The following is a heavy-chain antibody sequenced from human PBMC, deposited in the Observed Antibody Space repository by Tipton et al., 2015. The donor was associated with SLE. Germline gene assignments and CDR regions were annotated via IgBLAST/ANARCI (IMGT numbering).Heavy chain of an antibody. J-gene: IGHJ3*02. CDR2: IYTSGST. Sequence: TLSLTCTVSGGSISSGSYYWSWIRQPAGKGLEWIGYIYTSGSTNYNPSLKSRVTISVDTSKNQFSLKLSSVTAADTAVYYCARVLSQYYYGSGSYWEAFDIWGQGTMVAVSS. CDR3: ARVLSQYYYGSGSYWEAFDI. V-gene: IGHV4-61*09. D-gene: IGHD3-10*01. CDR1: GGSISSGSYY.